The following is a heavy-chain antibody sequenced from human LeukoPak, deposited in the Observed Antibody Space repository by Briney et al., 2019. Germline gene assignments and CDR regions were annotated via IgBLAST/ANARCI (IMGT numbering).Heavy chain of an antibody. Sequence: GESLKISCKGSGYSFTSYWIGWVRQMPGKGLEWTGIIYPGDSDTRYSPSFQGQVTISADKSISTAYLQWSSLKASDTAMYYCARRGTTIFGVDPYYHYYYMDVWGKGTTVTVSS. CDR2: IYPGDSDT. D-gene: IGHD3-3*01. CDR3: ARRGTTIFGVDPYYHYYYMDV. CDR1: GYSFTSYW. J-gene: IGHJ6*03. V-gene: IGHV5-51*01.